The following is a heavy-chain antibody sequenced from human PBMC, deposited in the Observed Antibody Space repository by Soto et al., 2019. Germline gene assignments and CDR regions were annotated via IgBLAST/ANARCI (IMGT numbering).Heavy chain of an antibody. J-gene: IGHJ6*02. CDR2: TYQSGSA. CDR1: GGSISSGGYS. Sequence: SETLSLTCTVSGGSISSGGYSWTWIRQSPGKGLEWIGYTYQSGSAYYNPSLKSRVTISVDRSKNQFSLNLTSVTAADTAVYYCARDYYGMDVWGQG. V-gene: IGHV4-30-2*06. CDR3: ARDYYGMDV.